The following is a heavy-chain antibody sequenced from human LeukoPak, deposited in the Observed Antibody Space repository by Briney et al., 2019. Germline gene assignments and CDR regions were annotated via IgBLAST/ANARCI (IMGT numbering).Heavy chain of an antibody. CDR1: GGTFSSYA. J-gene: IGHJ4*02. V-gene: IGHV1-69*05. D-gene: IGHD1-26*01. CDR2: IIPIFGTA. Sequence: ASVKVSCKASGGTFSSYAISWVRQAPGQGLEWMGGIIPIFGTANYAQKFQGRVTITTDESTSTAYMELSSLRSEDTAVYYCATHSGSYYFAGDYWGRGTLVTVSS. CDR3: ATHSGSYYFAGDY.